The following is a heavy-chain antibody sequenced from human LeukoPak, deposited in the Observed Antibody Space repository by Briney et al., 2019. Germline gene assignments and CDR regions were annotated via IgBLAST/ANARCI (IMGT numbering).Heavy chain of an antibody. J-gene: IGHJ5*02. CDR1: GGSLSSGGYY. CDR3: ARARKDIVVVVAATPGWFDP. V-gene: IGHV4-31*03. CDR2: IYYSGST. D-gene: IGHD2-15*01. Sequence: SQTLSLTCTVSGGSLSSGGYYWSWIRQHPGKGLEWIGYIYYSGSTYYNPSLKSRVTISVDTSKNQFSLKLSSVTAADTAVYYCARARKDIVVVVAATPGWFDPWGQGTLVTVSS.